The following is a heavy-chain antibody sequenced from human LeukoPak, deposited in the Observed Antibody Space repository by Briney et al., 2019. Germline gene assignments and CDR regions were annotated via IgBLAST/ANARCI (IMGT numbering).Heavy chain of an antibody. J-gene: IGHJ4*02. CDR2: ISSSSSTI. D-gene: IGHD5-18*01. CDR3: ARDSYGSLTDY. V-gene: IGHV3-48*01. CDR1: GFTFSNYW. Sequence: HPGGSLRLSCAASGFTFSNYWMSWVRQAPGKGLEWVSYISSSSSTIYYADSVKGRFTISRDNAKNSLYLQMNSLRAEDTAVYYCARDSYGSLTDYWGQGTLVTVSS.